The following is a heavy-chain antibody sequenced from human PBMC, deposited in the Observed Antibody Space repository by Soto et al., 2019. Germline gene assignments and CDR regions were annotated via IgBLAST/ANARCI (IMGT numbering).Heavy chain of an antibody. CDR3: ARDRQETSWRPPYYYYYGMDV. CDR2: IYYSGST. Sequence: SETLSLACTVSGGSISSYYWSWIRQPPGKGLEWIGYIYYSGSTNYNPSLKSRVTISVDTSKNQFSLKLSSVTAADTAVYYCARDRQETSWRPPYYYYYGMDVWGQGTPVTVSS. CDR1: GGSISSYY. J-gene: IGHJ6*02. D-gene: IGHD2-2*01. V-gene: IGHV4-59*01.